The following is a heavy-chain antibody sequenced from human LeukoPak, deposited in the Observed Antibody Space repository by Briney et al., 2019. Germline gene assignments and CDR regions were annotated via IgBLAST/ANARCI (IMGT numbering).Heavy chain of an antibody. D-gene: IGHD6-13*01. J-gene: IGHJ4*02. V-gene: IGHV4-39*02. CDR2: IYYSGST. Sequence: PSETLSLTCTVSGGSISSSSYYWGWIRQPPGKGLEWIGSIYYSGSTYYNPSLKSRVTISVDTPKNQFSLKLSSVTAADTAVYYCARDRPGSSWDRYFDYWGQGTLVTVSS. CDR3: ARDRPGSSWDRYFDY. CDR1: GGSISSSSYY.